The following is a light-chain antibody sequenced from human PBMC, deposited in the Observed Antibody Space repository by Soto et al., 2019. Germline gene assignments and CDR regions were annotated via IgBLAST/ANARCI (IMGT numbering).Light chain of an antibody. V-gene: IGLV3-21*04. CDR3: QVWDSGSAHVV. CDR2: SDT. Sequence: SYELTQPPSVSVAPGKTASISCGGNNIGSKGVHGYQQKPGPAPVLVIYSDTDLPPVIPERFSGSNSANLATLTISRVEAGDEADYYCQVWDSGSAHVVFGGGTKLTVL. J-gene: IGLJ2*01. CDR1: NIGSKG.